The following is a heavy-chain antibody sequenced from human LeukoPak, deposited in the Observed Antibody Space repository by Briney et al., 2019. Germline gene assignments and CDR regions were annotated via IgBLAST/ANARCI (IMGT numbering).Heavy chain of an antibody. CDR3: TRGNWYFDL. V-gene: IGHV3-48*02. CDR1: GFTVSTNS. CDR2: ISSDSSTI. J-gene: IGHJ2*01. Sequence: GGSLRLSCAASGFTVSTNSMNWVRQASGKGLEWVSYISSDSSTIYYADSVKGRFTISRDNAKNSLYLQMNSLRDEDTAVYYCTRGNWYFDLWGRGTLVTVSS.